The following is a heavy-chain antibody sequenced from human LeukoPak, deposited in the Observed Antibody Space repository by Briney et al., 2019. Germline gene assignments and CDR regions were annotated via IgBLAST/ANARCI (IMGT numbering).Heavy chain of an antibody. D-gene: IGHD3-3*01. J-gene: IGHJ4*02. CDR3: ARDNPTYYDFWSGYYLDY. V-gene: IGHV1-69*13. CDR2: IIPIFGTA. Sequence: GASVKVSCKASGGTFSSYAISWVRQAPGQGLEWMGGIIPIFGTANYAQKFQGRVTITADESTSTAYMELSSLRSEDTAVYYCARDNPTYYDFWSGYYLDYWGQGTLVTVSS. CDR1: GGTFSSYA.